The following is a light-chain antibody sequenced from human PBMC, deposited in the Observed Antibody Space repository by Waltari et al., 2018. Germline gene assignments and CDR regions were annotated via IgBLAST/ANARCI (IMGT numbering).Light chain of an antibody. V-gene: IGLV1-40*01. CDR1: SSNIGAYD. J-gene: IGLJ2*01. Sequence: QSVLAQPPSVSGTPGQRVTISCTGSSSNIGAYDVHWYQQLPGTAPKLLIYGTTIRPSGVPDRFSGSKSVTSASLVIAGLQVEDEADYYGQTYDRSLSASVFGGGTKLTVL. CDR3: QTYDRSLSASV. CDR2: GTT.